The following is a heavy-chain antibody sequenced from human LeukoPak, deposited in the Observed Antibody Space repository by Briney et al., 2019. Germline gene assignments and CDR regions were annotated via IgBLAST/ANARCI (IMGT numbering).Heavy chain of an antibody. V-gene: IGHV3-7*03. CDR2: IKQDGSEK. D-gene: IGHD6-19*01. CDR3: AKDIGPGIAVAGDFDY. Sequence: PGGSLRLSCAASGFTFSSYWMSWVRQAPGKGLEWVANIKQDGSEKYYVDSVKGRFTISRDNAKNSLYLQMNSLRAEDTALYYCAKDIGPGIAVAGDFDYWGQGTLVTVSS. CDR1: GFTFSSYW. J-gene: IGHJ4*02.